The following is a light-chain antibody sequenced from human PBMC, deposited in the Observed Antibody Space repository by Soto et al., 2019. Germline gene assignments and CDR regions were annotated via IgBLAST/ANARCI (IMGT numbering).Light chain of an antibody. CDR1: QSLLHSNGYSY. V-gene: IGKV2-28*01. Sequence: DLVMTQSPLSLPVTPGEPASISCRSSQSLLHSNGYSYFDWYLQKPGQSPQLLIYLGSNRASGVPDRFRGSGSGTDFTLKIRRVVAQDVRVYFCMQALHTPLSFGQGTRLQI. J-gene: IGKJ5*01. CDR2: LGS. CDR3: MQALHTPLS.